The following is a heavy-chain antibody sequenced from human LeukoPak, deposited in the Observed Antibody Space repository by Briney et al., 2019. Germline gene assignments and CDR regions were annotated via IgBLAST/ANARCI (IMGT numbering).Heavy chain of an antibody. D-gene: IGHD3-3*01. Sequence: GESLKISCEAFGYTFTKYWIGWVRQMPGKGLEWMGMIYPDDSDTKYSPSFQGQVTISVDESISTAYLQRSSLKASDTAIYYCARHEVGGDSSSGYEYYYYMDVWGKGTAVTVSS. J-gene: IGHJ6*03. V-gene: IGHV5-51*01. CDR3: ARHEVGGDSSSGYEYYYYMDV. CDR2: IYPDDSDT. CDR1: GYTFTKYW.